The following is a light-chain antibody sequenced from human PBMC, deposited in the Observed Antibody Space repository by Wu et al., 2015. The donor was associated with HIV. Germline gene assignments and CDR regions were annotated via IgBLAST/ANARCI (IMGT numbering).Light chain of an antibody. CDR3: QQYNSPYT. J-gene: IGKJ2*01. CDR1: QSIKSN. V-gene: IGKV1-8*01. Sequence: AIRMTQSPSSLSASTGDRITLTCRASQSIKSNLAWYQQKPGKAPELLIYYASTLQSGVTSRFSGSGSGTDFTLTISGLQPDDFATYYCQQYNSPYTFGQGTKLEIK. CDR2: YAS.